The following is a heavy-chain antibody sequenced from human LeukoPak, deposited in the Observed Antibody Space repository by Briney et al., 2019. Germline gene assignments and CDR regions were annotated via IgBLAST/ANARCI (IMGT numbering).Heavy chain of an antibody. CDR2: IYYSGST. J-gene: IGHJ3*02. D-gene: IGHD5-24*01. CDR3: ARWLQYYDAFDI. CDR1: GGSISSYY. Sequence: SETLSLTCTVSGGSISSYYWSWIRQPPGKGLEWIGYIYYSGSTNYNPSLKSRVTISVHTSKNQFSLKLSSVTAADTAVYYCARWLQYYDAFDIWGQGTMVTVSS. V-gene: IGHV4-59*01.